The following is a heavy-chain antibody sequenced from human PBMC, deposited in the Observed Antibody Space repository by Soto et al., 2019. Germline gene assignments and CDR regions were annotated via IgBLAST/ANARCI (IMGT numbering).Heavy chain of an antibody. CDR1: CGTSSNHF. Sequence: SETLSVTYTVSCGTSSNHFWSWILKPPGRGLEWIGHIHYSGSTNYNPSLKSRVTISVDTSKNQVSLKLSSVTAADTAMYFCARQVSSAWPPYYYDMDVWGQGTTVTVS. D-gene: IGHD6-25*01. CDR2: IHYSGST. CDR3: ARQVSSAWPPYYYDMDV. V-gene: IGHV4-59*08. J-gene: IGHJ6*02.